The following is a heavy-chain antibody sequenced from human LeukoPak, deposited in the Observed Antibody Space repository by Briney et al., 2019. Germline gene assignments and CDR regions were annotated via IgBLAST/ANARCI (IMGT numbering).Heavy chain of an antibody. CDR3: ARSRRWLHFDY. CDR1: GGSISSYY. Sequence: SETLSLTRTASGGSISSYYWSWIRQPAGKGLEWIGRIYTSGSTNYNPSLKSRVTMSVDTSKNQFSLKLSSVTAADTAVYYCARSRRWLHFDYWGQGTLVTVSS. CDR2: IYTSGST. J-gene: IGHJ4*02. V-gene: IGHV4-4*07. D-gene: IGHD5-24*01.